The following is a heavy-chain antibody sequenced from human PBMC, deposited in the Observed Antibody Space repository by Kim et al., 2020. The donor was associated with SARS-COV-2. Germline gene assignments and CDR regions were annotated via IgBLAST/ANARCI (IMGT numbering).Heavy chain of an antibody. Sequence: GGSLRLSCAASGFTFSSYEMNWVRQAPGKGLEWVSYISSSGSTIYYADSLKGRFTISRDNAKNSLYLQMNSLRAEDTAVYYCARENGGEYYYDSSGSHDAFDIWGQEAMVTVSS. CDR3: ARENGGEYYYDSSGSHDAFDI. CDR1: GFTFSSYE. CDR2: ISSSGSTI. D-gene: IGHD3-22*01. J-gene: IGHJ3*02. V-gene: IGHV3-48*03.